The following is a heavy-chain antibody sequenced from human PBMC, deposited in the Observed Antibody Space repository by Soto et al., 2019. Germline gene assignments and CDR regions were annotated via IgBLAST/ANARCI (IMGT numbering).Heavy chain of an antibody. D-gene: IGHD3-9*01. CDR2: ISYDGNTQ. Sequence: QVQLVESGGGVVQPGRSLRLSCAASGFIFSGYAMHWVRQAPGKGLEWVAVISYDGNTQYYADSVKGRFTVSRDNSNNMLYVQMNNSRDEDTAMYYCAKETTAYDINFWGQGTLVTVSS. J-gene: IGHJ4*02. CDR3: AKETTAYDINF. V-gene: IGHV3-30-3*01. CDR1: GFIFSGYA.